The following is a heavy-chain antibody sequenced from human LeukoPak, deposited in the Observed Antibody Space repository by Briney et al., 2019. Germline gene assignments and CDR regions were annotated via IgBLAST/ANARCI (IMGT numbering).Heavy chain of an antibody. V-gene: IGHV3-53*01. Sequence: GGSLRLSCAASGLTLSSNYMSWVRQAPGKGLEWVSVIYSGGSTYYADSVKGRFTISRDNSKNTLYLQMNSLRAEDTAVYYCARVDYWGQGTLVTVSS. CDR1: GLTLSSNY. CDR3: ARVDY. J-gene: IGHJ4*02. CDR2: IYSGGST.